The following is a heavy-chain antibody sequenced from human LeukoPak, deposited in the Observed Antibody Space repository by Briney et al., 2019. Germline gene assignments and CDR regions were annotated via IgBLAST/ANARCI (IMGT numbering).Heavy chain of an antibody. Sequence: PGGSLRLSCAASGFTFSDPYMDWVRQAPGKGLEWVGRVKNRANSYTTDYAASVKGRFTISRDDSKNSVYLQMNSLKTEDTAVYYCTRAPSYYGSGNDYWGQGTLVTVSS. V-gene: IGHV3-72*01. CDR1: GFTFSDPY. CDR3: TRAPSYYGSGNDY. J-gene: IGHJ4*02. D-gene: IGHD3-10*01. CDR2: VKNRANSYTT.